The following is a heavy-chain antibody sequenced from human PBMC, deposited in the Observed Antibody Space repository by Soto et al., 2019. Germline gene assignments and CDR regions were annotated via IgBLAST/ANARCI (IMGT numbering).Heavy chain of an antibody. CDR2: IIPIFGTA. D-gene: IGHD2-15*01. CDR3: ARHHRSGGTCYRAWGAFDI. CDR1: GGTFSSYA. Sequence: SVKVSCKASGGTFSSYAISWVRQAPGQGLEWMGGIIPIFGTANYAQKFQGRVTITADESTSTAYMELSSLRSEDTAVYYCARHHRSGGTCYRAWGAFDIWGQGTLATAS. V-gene: IGHV1-69*13. J-gene: IGHJ3*02.